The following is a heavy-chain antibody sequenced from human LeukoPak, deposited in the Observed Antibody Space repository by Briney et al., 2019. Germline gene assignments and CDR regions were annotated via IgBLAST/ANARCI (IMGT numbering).Heavy chain of an antibody. V-gene: IGHV1-18*01. CDR3: ARDRIMITFGGAHDAFDI. Sequence: ASVKVSCKASGYTFTSYGISWVRQAPGQGLEWMGWISAYNGNTNYAQKLQGRVTMTTDTSTSTAYMELRSLRSDDTAVYYCARDRIMITFGGAHDAFDIWGQGTMVTVSS. CDR1: GYTFTSYG. CDR2: ISAYNGNT. J-gene: IGHJ3*02. D-gene: IGHD3-16*01.